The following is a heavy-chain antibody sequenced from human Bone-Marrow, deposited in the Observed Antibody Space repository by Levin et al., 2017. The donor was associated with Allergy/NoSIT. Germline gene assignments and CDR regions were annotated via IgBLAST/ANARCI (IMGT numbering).Heavy chain of an antibody. Sequence: SQILSLTCTVSGGSISSGGYYWSWIRQHPGKGLEWIGYIFHSGSSFSKPSLRSRVTISVDTSKNQFSLKVTSVTVADTAVYYCARGTRGSVYEQIGHEQAFDYWGQGILVTVSS. CDR2: IFHSGSS. D-gene: IGHD5/OR15-5a*01. V-gene: IGHV4-31*03. CDR3: ARGTRGSVYEQIGHEQAFDY. J-gene: IGHJ4*02. CDR1: GGSISSGGYY.